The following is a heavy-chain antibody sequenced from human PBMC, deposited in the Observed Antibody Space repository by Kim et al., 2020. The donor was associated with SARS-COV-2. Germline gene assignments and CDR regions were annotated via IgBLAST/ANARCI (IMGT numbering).Heavy chain of an antibody. Sequence: SETLSLTCTVSGGSISSGGYYWSWIRQHPGKGLEWIGYIYYSGSTYYNPSLKSRVTISVDTSKNQFSLKLSSVTAADTAVYYCARGLTLQSAFDYWGQGTLVTVSS. CDR2: IYYSGST. CDR1: GGSISSGGYY. D-gene: IGHD7-27*01. V-gene: IGHV4-31*03. J-gene: IGHJ4*02. CDR3: ARGLTLQSAFDY.